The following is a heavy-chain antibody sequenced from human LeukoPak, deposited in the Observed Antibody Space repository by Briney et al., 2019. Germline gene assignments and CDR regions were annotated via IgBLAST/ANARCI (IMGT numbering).Heavy chain of an antibody. V-gene: IGHV4-4*07. J-gene: IGHJ4*02. D-gene: IGHD3-10*01. CDR1: GGSISSYY. Sequence: SETLSLTCTVSGGSISSYYWSWIRQPAGKGLEWIGRIYTSGSTNYNPSLKSRVTISVDTSKNQFSLKLSSVTAADTAVYYCASGLTITMVRGVLLYWGQGTLVTVSS. CDR3: ASGLTITMVRGVLLY. CDR2: IYTSGST.